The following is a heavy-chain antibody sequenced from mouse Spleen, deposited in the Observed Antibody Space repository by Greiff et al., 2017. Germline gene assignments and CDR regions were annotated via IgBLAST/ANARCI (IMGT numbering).Heavy chain of an antibody. D-gene: IGHD4-1*01. CDR3: TTELGRNY. Sequence: VQLQQSGAELVRPGASVKLSCTASGFNIKDDYMHWVKQRPEQGLEWIGWIDPENGDTEYASKFQGKATITADTSSNTAYLQLSSLTSEDTAVYYSTTELGRNYWGQGTTLTVSS. V-gene: IGHV14-4*01. CDR1: GFNIKDDY. CDR2: IDPENGDT. J-gene: IGHJ2*01.